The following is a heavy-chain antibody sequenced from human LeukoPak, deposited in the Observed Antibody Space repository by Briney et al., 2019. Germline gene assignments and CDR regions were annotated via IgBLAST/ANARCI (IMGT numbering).Heavy chain of an antibody. CDR2: IWYDGSNK. Sequence: PGRSLRLSCAASGFTFSSYGMHWVRQAPGKGLEWVAVIWYDGSNKYYADSVKGRFTISRDNSKNTLYLQMNSLRAEDTAVYYCAREYLVGAFLDYWGQGTLVTVSS. V-gene: IGHV3-33*01. CDR3: AREYLVGAFLDY. D-gene: IGHD1-26*01. J-gene: IGHJ4*02. CDR1: GFTFSSYG.